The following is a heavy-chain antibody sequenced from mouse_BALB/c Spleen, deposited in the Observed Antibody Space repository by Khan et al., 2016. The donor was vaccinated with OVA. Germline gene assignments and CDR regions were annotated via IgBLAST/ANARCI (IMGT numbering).Heavy chain of an antibody. J-gene: IGHJ4*01. CDR2: ITYSGST. CDR1: GDSITSGF. CDR3: TISYGRWAMDY. Sequence: EVELVESGPSLVKPSQTLSLTCSVTGDSITSGFWNWIRKFPGKKLEYMGYITYSGSTYYNPSLKSRISITRDTSKKQYYLQLNSVTTEDTATYYCTISYGRWAMDYWGQGTSVTVSS. D-gene: IGHD1-1*01. V-gene: IGHV3-8*02.